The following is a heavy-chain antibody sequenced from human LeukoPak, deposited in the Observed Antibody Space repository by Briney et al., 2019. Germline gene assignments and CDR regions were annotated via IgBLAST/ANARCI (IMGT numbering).Heavy chain of an antibody. J-gene: IGHJ4*02. Sequence: GGSLRLSCAASGFAFTKAWMSWVRQAPGKGLEWVGRIKTKADGETTDYAAPVKGRFTISRDDSINTLYLQMNSLNTEDTAVYYCTTEKLRFLEWLNFDYWGQGTRVTVSS. CDR1: GFAFTKAW. D-gene: IGHD3-3*01. V-gene: IGHV3-15*01. CDR3: TTEKLRFLEWLNFDY. CDR2: IKTKADGETT.